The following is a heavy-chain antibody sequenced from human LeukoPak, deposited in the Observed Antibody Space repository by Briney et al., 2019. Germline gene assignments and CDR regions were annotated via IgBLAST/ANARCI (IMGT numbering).Heavy chain of an antibody. CDR2: IYPYDQGT. CDR1: GSIFTSYC. Sequence: GESQMISSICSGSIFTSYCICWVLQMPRESLEWMGIIYPYDQGTRYRPSLQGQFTISAHKSISTTYLQWSSLKASDSAMYYCARQPPYQEATFFNHDLDVWGQGTTVTVSS. J-gene: IGHJ6*02. D-gene: IGHD2/OR15-2a*01. CDR3: ARQPPYQEATFFNHDLDV. V-gene: IGHV5-51*01.